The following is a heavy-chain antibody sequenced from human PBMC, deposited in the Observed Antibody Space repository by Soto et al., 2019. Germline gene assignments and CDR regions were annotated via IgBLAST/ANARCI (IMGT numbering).Heavy chain of an antibody. CDR1: GGTFSSYA. CDR2: IIPIFGTA. D-gene: IGHD3-22*01. CDR3: ARGGGYDSSGYYEYHI. Sequence: QVQLVQSGAEVKKPGSSVKVSCKASGGTFSSYAISWVRQAPGQGLEWMGGIIPIFGTANYAQKFQGRVTSAAGEPTSTAYMGLSSLISEDTAVYYCARGGGYDSSGYYEYHIWGQGTMVTVSS. J-gene: IGHJ3*02. V-gene: IGHV1-69*01.